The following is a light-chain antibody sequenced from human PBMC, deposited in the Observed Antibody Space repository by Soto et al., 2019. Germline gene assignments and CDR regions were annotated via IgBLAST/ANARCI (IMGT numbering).Light chain of an antibody. V-gene: IGKV3-11*01. CDR3: QHRASWPLT. CDR2: EAS. Sequence: EIVLTQSPATLSLSPGERATLSCRASQSVSSSLAWYQQKPGQAPRLLIYEASNRATGIPARFSGSGSGTDVTLTITSLEPEDFAVYYCQHRASWPLTFGGGTKVEIK. CDR1: QSVSSS. J-gene: IGKJ4*01.